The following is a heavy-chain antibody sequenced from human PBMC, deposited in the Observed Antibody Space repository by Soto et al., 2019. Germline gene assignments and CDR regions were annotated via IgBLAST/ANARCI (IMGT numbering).Heavy chain of an antibody. CDR3: AKNRRRGSGWSPFDY. CDR2: ISGSGGST. D-gene: IGHD6-19*01. J-gene: IGHJ4*02. V-gene: IGHV3-23*01. Sequence: GGSLRLSCAASGFTFSSYAMSWVRQAPGKGLEWVSAISGSGGSTYYADSVKGRFTISRDNSKNTLYLQMNSLRAEDTAVYYCAKNRRRGSGWSPFDYWGQGTLVTVSS. CDR1: GFTFSSYA.